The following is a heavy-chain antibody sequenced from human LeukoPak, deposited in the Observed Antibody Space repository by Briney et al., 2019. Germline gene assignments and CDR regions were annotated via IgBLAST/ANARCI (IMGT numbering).Heavy chain of an antibody. V-gene: IGHV1-69*04. D-gene: IGHD3-10*01. CDR1: GGTFSSYA. CDR3: ARSIDGSGSYLVY. Sequence: ASVKVSCKASGGTFSSYAISWVRQAPGQGLEWMGRIIPILGIANYAQKFQGRVTITADKSTSTAHMELSSLRSEDTAVYYCARSIDGSGSYLVYWGQGTLVTVSS. CDR2: IIPILGIA. J-gene: IGHJ4*02.